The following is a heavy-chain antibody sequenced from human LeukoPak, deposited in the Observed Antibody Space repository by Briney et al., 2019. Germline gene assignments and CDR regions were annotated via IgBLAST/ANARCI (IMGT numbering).Heavy chain of an antibody. CDR1: GFTVSSNY. J-gene: IGHJ1*01. CDR2: IYSGGST. Sequence: PGGSLRLSCAASGFTVSSNYMSWVRQAPGKGLEWVSVIYSGGSTYYADSVKGRFTISRDNSMNTLYLQMNSLRAEDTAVYYCARDQRVGATRYFQHWGQGTLVTVSS. D-gene: IGHD1-26*01. CDR3: ARDQRVGATRYFQH. V-gene: IGHV3-53*01.